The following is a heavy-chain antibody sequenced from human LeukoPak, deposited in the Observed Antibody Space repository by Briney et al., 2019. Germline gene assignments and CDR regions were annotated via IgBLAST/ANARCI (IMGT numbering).Heavy chain of an antibody. CDR2: IYYSGST. D-gene: IGHD2-8*01. CDR3: ATCTNDNAFDI. CDR1: GGSISSGGYY. Sequence: PSETLSLTCTVSGGSISSGGYYWSWIRQHPGKGLEWIGYIYYSGSTYYNPSLKSRVTISVDTSKNQFSLKLSSVTAADTAVYYCATCTNDNAFDIWGQGTMVTVSS. V-gene: IGHV4-31*03. J-gene: IGHJ3*02.